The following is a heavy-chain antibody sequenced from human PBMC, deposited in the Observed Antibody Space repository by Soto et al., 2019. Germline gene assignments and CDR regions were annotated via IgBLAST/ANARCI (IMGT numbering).Heavy chain of an antibody. CDR2: IKQDGSEK. CDR3: ARDHLSYGYYYYYGMDV. J-gene: IGHJ6*02. V-gene: IGHV3-7*01. Sequence: GGSLRLSCAASGFTFSSYWMSWVRQAPGKGLEWVANIKQDGSEKYYVDSVKGRFTISRDNAKNSLYLQMNSLRAEDTAVYYCARDHLSYGYYYYYGMDVWGQGTTVTVS. D-gene: IGHD5-18*01. CDR1: GFTFSSYW.